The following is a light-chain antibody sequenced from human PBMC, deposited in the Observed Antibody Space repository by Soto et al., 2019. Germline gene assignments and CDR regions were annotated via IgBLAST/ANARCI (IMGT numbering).Light chain of an antibody. CDR3: HQYNKWTIT. Sequence: RGMTQSPVAMTLSRGERATLFXRASHNVPTNFAWYQQKPGXSPRXXXYDXSARATGIPPRFSGSGSGTEFTRPISSLQSDYCELYYCHQYNKWTITFGQGTRLEIK. CDR1: HNVPTN. V-gene: IGKV3-15*01. CDR2: DXS. J-gene: IGKJ5*01.